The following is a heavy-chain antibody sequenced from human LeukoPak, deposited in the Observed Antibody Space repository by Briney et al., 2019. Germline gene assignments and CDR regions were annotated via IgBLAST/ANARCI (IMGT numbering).Heavy chain of an antibody. CDR3: ARTQVGGFDY. J-gene: IGHJ4*02. CDR2: IYHSGST. CDR1: GGSISSGGYS. Sequence: SQTLSLTCAVSGGSISSGGYSWSWIRQPPGKGLEWIGYIYHSGSTYYNPSLKSRVTISVDRSKNQFSLKLSSVTAADTAVYYCARTQVGGFDYWGQGTLVTVSS. V-gene: IGHV4-30-2*01. D-gene: IGHD1-26*01.